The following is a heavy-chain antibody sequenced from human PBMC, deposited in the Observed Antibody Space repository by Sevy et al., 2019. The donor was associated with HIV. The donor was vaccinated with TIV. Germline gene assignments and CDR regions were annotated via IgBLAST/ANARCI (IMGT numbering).Heavy chain of an antibody. D-gene: IGHD5-12*01. V-gene: IGHV7-4-1*02. Sequence: ASVKVSCKASGYTFTNYAMNWVRQAPGQGLEWMGWINNNTGNPTYAQGFTGRFVFSLDTAVSTAYLQISSLKAEDTAVYYCASGYIGYDSGDAFDIWGQGTMVTVSS. CDR3: ASGYIGYDSGDAFDI. J-gene: IGHJ3*02. CDR1: GYTFTNYA. CDR2: INNNTGNP.